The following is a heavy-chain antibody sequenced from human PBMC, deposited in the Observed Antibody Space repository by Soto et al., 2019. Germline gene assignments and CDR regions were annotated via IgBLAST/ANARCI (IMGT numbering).Heavy chain of an antibody. CDR2: INPNSGDT. D-gene: IGHD3-22*01. CDR1: GYTFKDYY. J-gene: IGHJ5*02. CDR3: ARDLRGYSNCLHP. V-gene: IGHV1-2*02. Sequence: ASVKVSCKTSGYTFKDYYMHWVRQAPGQGLEWLGWINPNSGDTDYAQKFQGRVTLTGDTSINTTYMQLSSLASGDTARYYCARDLRGYSNCLHPWGQGTLVTVSS.